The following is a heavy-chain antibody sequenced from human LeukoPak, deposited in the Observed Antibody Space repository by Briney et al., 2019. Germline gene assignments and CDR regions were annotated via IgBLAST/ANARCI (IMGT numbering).Heavy chain of an antibody. Sequence: ASVKVSCKASGYTFTGYYMHWVRQATGQGLEWMGWIKPNSGGTNYAQMFQGRVAMTRDTSISTAYMELSRLTSDDTAVYYCARGSGTTSGYYYYYMDVWGKGTTVTVSS. V-gene: IGHV1-2*02. CDR3: ARGSGTTSGYYYYYMDV. J-gene: IGHJ6*03. D-gene: IGHD1-26*01. CDR1: GYTFTGYY. CDR2: IKPNSGGT.